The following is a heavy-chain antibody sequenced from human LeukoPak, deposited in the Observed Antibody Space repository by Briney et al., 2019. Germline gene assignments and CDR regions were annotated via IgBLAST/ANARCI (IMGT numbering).Heavy chain of an antibody. CDR2: IIPIFGIA. CDR3: ARVSANSSGWDTFYYGMDV. Sequence: SVKVSCKASGGTFSSYAISWVLQAPGQGLEWMGMIIPIFGIANYAQKFQGRVTITADKSTRTAYMELSSLRSEDTAVYYCARVSANSSGWDTFYYGMDVWGQGTTVTVSS. J-gene: IGHJ6*02. V-gene: IGHV1-69*04. D-gene: IGHD6-19*01. CDR1: GGTFSSYA.